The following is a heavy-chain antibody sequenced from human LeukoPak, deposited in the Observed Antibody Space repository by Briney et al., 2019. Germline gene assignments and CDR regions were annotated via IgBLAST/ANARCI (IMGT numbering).Heavy chain of an antibody. CDR1: GGSISSYY. Sequence: SETLSLTCTVSGGSISSYYWSWIRQPAGKGLEWIGRIYTSGSTNYNPSLKSRVTISVDTSKNQFSLKLSSVTAADTAVYYCARHGDYYDSSGYYYVPFGYWGQGTLVTVSS. CDR2: IYTSGST. D-gene: IGHD3-22*01. J-gene: IGHJ4*02. CDR3: ARHGDYYDSSGYYYVPFGY. V-gene: IGHV4-4*07.